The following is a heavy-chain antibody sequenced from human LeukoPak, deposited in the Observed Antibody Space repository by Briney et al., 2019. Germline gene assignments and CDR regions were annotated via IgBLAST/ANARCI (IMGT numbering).Heavy chain of an antibody. CDR2: ISYDGSNK. Sequence: GRSLRLSCAASGFTFSSYAMHWVRQAPVKGLEWVTVISYDGSNKYYADSVKGRFTISRDNSKNTLYLQMNSLRAEDTAVYYCAVDFRYYYGSGSSPWGQGTLVTVSS. CDR1: GFTFSSYA. V-gene: IGHV3-30-3*01. J-gene: IGHJ5*02. D-gene: IGHD3-10*01. CDR3: AVDFRYYYGSGSSP.